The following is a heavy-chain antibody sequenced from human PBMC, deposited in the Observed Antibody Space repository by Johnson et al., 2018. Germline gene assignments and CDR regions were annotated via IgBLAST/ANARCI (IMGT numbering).Heavy chain of an antibody. CDR1: GFTFSIYN. CDR3: ARWNSSCYHYGMDV. V-gene: IGHV3-48*02. Sequence: VQLVESGGGLVQPGGSLRLSCAASGFTFSIYNMNWVRQAPGKGLEWVSYISSGSSTIYYADSVKGRFTISRHNAHNSLYLQTNSLRDQDTAVYYCARWNSSCYHYGMDVWGQGTTVTVSS. D-gene: IGHD3-22*01. J-gene: IGHJ6*02. CDR2: ISSGSSTI.